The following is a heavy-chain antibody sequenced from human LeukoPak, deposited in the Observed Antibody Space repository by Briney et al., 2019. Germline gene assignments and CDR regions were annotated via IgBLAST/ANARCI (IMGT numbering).Heavy chain of an antibody. V-gene: IGHV3-30*04. CDR1: GFTFSNYA. D-gene: IGHD2-15*01. CDR2: ISYDGNIE. Sequence: GGSLRLSCAASGFTFSNYAIHWVRQAPGKGLEWVAIISYDGNIEYYADSVKGRFTISRDNSKNTLYLQMNSLRAEDTAVYYCARGGASRYYYYYGMDVWGQGTTVTVSS. J-gene: IGHJ6*02. CDR3: ARGGASRYYYYYGMDV.